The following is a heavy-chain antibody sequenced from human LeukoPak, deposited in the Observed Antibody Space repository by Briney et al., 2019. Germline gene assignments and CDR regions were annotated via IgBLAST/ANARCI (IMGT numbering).Heavy chain of an antibody. Sequence: PGGSLRLSCAASGFDFSQYYMNWIRQAPGKGLEWISFISRSGGNTYYADSVKGRFIISRDNAKKSMYLQMNSLTVDDTAIYYCARDPKGGGFDGWFDPWGQGTLVTVSS. D-gene: IGHD3-9*01. CDR1: GFDFSQYY. J-gene: IGHJ5*02. CDR2: ISRSGGNT. CDR3: ARDPKGGGFDGWFDP. V-gene: IGHV3-11*01.